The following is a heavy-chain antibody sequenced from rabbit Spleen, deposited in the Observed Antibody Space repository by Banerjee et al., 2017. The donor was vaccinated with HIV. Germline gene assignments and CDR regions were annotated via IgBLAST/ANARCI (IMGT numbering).Heavy chain of an antibody. CDR1: GFSFIAGYY. CDR3: ARESIYNGDGDDKGFNL. V-gene: IGHV1S40*01. Sequence: QSLEESGGDLVKPGASLTLTCTASGFSFIAGYYMCWVSQAPGKGLEWIACIHGGSKNNIYYANWAKGRFTISKTSSTTVTLQMTSLTVADTATYFCARESIYNGDGDDKGFNLWGPGTLVTVS. CDR2: IHGGSKNNI. J-gene: IGHJ4*01. D-gene: IGHD2-1*01.